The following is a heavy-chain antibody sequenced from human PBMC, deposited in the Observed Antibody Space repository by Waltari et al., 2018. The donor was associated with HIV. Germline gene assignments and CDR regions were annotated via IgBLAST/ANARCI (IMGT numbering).Heavy chain of an antibody. CDR3: ARDPAAGRVNGPYYYGLDV. Sequence: GSVQTGKSLSLSCAASGFLVSSNYMSWVRQAPGKGLEWVSVIYSDGSTNYADSVKGRFTISREKSTNALYLQMSSLKVEDTAVYYCARDPAAGRVNGPYYYGLDVWGRGTTVTVSS. J-gene: IGHJ6*02. V-gene: IGHV3-66*01. D-gene: IGHD2-8*01. CDR1: GFLVSSNY. CDR2: IYSDGST.